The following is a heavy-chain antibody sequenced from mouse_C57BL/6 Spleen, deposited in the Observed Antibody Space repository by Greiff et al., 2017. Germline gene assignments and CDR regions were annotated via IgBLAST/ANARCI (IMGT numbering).Heavy chain of an antibody. D-gene: IGHD2-12*01. CDR1: GYAFSSSW. CDR2: IYPGDGDT. CDR3: ARLGSYDGGDY. V-gene: IGHV1-82*01. J-gene: IGHJ2*01. Sequence: QVQLQQSGPELVKPGASVKISCKASGYAFSSSWMNWVKQRPGKGLEWIGRIYPGDGDTNYNWKFKGKATLTADKSSSTAYMQLSSLTSEDSAVYFCARLGSYDGGDYWGQGTTLTVSS.